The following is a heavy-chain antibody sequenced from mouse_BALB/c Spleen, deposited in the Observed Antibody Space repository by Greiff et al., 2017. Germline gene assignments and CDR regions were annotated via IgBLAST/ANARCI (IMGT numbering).Heavy chain of an antibody. D-gene: IGHD1-1*01. CDR2: IYPGDGDT. CDR1: GYAFSSSW. CDR3: ARTFYGGYYFDY. J-gene: IGHJ2*01. Sequence: QVQLQQSGPELVKPGASVKISCKASGYAFSSSWMNWVKQRPGQGLEWIGRIYPGDGDTNYNGKFKGKATLTADKSSSTAYMQLSSLTSVDSAVYFCARTFYGGYYFDYWGQGTTLTVSS. V-gene: IGHV1-82*01.